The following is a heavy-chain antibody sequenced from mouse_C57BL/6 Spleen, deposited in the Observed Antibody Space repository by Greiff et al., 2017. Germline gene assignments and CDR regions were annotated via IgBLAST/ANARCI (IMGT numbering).Heavy chain of an antibody. CDR3: ARGAYWYGSSSGYFDV. Sequence: EVQRVESGGGLVKPGGSLKLSCAASGFTFSDYGMHWVRQAPEKGLEWVAYISSGSSTIYYADTVKGRFTISRDNAKNTLFLQMTSLRSEDTAMYYCARGAYWYGSSSGYFDVWGTGTTVTVSS. CDR1: GFTFSDYG. J-gene: IGHJ1*03. CDR2: ISSGSSTI. D-gene: IGHD1-1*01. V-gene: IGHV5-17*01.